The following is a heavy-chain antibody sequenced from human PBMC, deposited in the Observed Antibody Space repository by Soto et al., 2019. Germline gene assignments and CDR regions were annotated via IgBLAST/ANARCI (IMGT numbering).Heavy chain of an antibody. J-gene: IGHJ6*02. V-gene: IGHV1-69*12. CDR1: GGTFSSYA. CDR3: ARDDSISTGCYYYYYDSRDV. CDR2: IIPIFDTA. Sequence: QVQLVQSGAEVKKPGSSVKVSCKTSGGTFSSYAISWVRQAPGQGLEWMGGIIPIFDTANYAQKFQGRVTITAVESTSTAYMELSSLGSEDTAVYYCARDDSISTGCYYYYYDSRDVWGQGATVTVSS. D-gene: IGHD2-2*01.